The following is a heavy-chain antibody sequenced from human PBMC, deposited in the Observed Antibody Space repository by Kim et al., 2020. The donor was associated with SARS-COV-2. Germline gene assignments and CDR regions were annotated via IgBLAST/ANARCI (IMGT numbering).Heavy chain of an antibody. J-gene: IGHJ4*02. V-gene: IGHV3-73*01. CDR1: GFTFSGSA. CDR3: TSAPLGSGFV. Sequence: GGSLRLSCAASGFTFSGSAMHWVRQASGKGLEWVGRIRSKANSYATAYAASVKGRFTISRDDSKNTAYLQMNSLKTEDTAVYYCTSAPLGSGFVWGQGTLVTVSS. CDR2: IRSKANSYAT. D-gene: IGHD3-10*02.